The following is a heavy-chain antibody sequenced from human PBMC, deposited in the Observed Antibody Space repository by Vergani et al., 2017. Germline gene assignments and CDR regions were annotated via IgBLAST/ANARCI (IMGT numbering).Heavy chain of an antibody. J-gene: IGHJ4*02. Sequence: QVQLVESGGGLVKPGGSLRLSCAASGFTFSDYYMSWIRQAPGKGMEWVSYISSSGSTIYYADSVKGRFNIAMDNAKNPLYLQMNSLRAEDTAVYYCAKLTTVSAFDYWGQGTLVTVSS. CDR2: ISSSGSTI. V-gene: IGHV3-11*04. D-gene: IGHD4-17*01. CDR1: GFTFSDYY. CDR3: AKLTTVSAFDY.